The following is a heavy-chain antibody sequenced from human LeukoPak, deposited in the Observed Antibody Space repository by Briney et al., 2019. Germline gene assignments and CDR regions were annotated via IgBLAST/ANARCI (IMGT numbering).Heavy chain of an antibody. D-gene: IGHD3-22*01. CDR3: ARDPPMYYYDEPGSRDAFDI. CDR2: IWYDGSNK. J-gene: IGHJ3*02. V-gene: IGHV3-33*01. CDR1: GFTFSRYG. Sequence: HSGGSLRLSCAASGFTFSRYGMHWVRQAPGKGLEWVAVIWYDGSNKYYAESAKGRFTISRDNSKNTLHLQMNSLRAEDTAVYYCARDPPMYYYDEPGSRDAFDIWGQGTMVTVSS.